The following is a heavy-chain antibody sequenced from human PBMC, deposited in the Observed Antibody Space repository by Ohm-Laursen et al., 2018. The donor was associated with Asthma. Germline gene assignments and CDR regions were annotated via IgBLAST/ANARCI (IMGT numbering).Heavy chain of an antibody. J-gene: IGHJ4*02. V-gene: IGHV3-30-3*01. D-gene: IGHD3-3*01. Sequence: SLRLSCAASGFTFRSYAIHWVRQAPGKGLEWVAVSGTYFDGGLKYYADSVNGRFTVSRDDSRNTLYLQMNSLRPDDTAVYYCARDVMEWYLPAFDFWGQGTLVTVSS. CDR2: SGTYFDGGLK. CDR3: ARDVMEWYLPAFDF. CDR1: GFTFRSYA.